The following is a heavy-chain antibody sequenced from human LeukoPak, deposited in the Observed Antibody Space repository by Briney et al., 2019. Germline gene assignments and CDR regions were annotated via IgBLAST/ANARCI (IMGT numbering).Heavy chain of an antibody. D-gene: IGHD5-12*01. CDR1: GFTFDDYA. V-gene: IGHV3-9*01. CDR3: AKDIEATRNYYYMDV. CDR2: ISWNSGSI. Sequence: GGSLRLSCAASGFTFDDYAMHWVRQAPGKGLEWVSDISWNSGSIGYADSVKGRFTISRDNAKNSLYLQMNSLRAEDTALYYCAKDIEATRNYYYMDVVGKGTTVTVS. J-gene: IGHJ6*03.